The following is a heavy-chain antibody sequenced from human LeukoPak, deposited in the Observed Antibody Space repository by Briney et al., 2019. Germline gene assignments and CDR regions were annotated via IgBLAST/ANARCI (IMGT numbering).Heavy chain of an antibody. V-gene: IGHV3-15*01. Sequence: XWVGXIKSRADGETTDFAAPVKGRFTISRDDSKTTLHLQMHSLKTEDTAVYYCTTDLGITMIRGVIVSWGQGTLVTVSS. CDR2: IKSRADGETT. D-gene: IGHD3-10*01. J-gene: IGHJ4*02. CDR3: TTDLGITMIRGVIVS.